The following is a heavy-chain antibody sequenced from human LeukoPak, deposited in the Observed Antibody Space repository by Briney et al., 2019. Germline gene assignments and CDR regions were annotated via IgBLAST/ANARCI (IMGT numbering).Heavy chain of an antibody. V-gene: IGHV3-53*05. D-gene: IGHD4/OR15-4a*01. CDR1: GFTVSSNY. Sequence: GGALRLSCAASGFTVSSNYMSWVRQAPGKGLEWVSVIYSGCSTYYADSVKGRFTISRDNSKNTLYLQMNSLRAEDTAVYYCARDPGRGAYFDYWGQGTLVTVSS. J-gene: IGHJ4*02. CDR2: IYSGCST. CDR3: ARDPGRGAYFDY.